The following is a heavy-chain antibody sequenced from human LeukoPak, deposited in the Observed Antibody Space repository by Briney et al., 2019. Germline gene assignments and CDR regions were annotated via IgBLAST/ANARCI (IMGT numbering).Heavy chain of an antibody. D-gene: IGHD3-22*01. CDR1: GFTFSSYS. CDR3: ASDDSSGYYDY. V-gene: IGHV3-21*01. J-gene: IGHJ4*02. Sequence: GGSLRLSCAASGFTFSSYSMNWVRQAPGKGLEWVSSISSSSSYIYYADSVKGRFTISRDNAKNSLYLRMNSLRAEDTAVYYCASDDSSGYYDYWGQGTLVTVSS. CDR2: ISSSSSYI.